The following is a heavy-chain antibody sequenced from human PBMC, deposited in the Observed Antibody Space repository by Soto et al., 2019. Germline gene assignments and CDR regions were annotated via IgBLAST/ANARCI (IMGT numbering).Heavy chain of an antibody. V-gene: IGHV3-48*01. CDR2: ISSSGTI. CDR3: APGLDY. CDR1: GFTFSSYA. J-gene: IGHJ4*02. Sequence: PGGSLRLSCAASGFTFSSYAMNWVRQAPGKGLEWVSYISSSGTIYYADSVKGRFTISRDNAKNSLSLRMNSLRAEDTAVYYCAPGLDYWGQGTLVTVSS.